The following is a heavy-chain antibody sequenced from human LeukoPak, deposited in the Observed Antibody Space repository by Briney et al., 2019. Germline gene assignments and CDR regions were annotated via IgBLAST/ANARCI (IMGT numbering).Heavy chain of an antibody. CDR2: IYTSGST. J-gene: IGHJ5*02. CDR3: ARDLSTVTSYWFDP. Sequence: SETLTLTCTVPGGSISSYYWTWIRQPAGKGLEWIGRIYTSGSTNYNPSLKSRVTMSVDTSKNQFSLKLSSVTAADTAVYYCARDLSTVTSYWFDPWGQGTLVTVSS. D-gene: IGHD4-11*01. V-gene: IGHV4-4*07. CDR1: GGSISSYY.